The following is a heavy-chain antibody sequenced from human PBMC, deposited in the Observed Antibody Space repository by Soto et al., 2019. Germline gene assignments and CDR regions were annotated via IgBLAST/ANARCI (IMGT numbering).Heavy chain of an antibody. CDR1: GFTFSSYG. Sequence: QVQLVESGGGVVQPGRSLRLSCAASGFTFSSYGMHWVRQAPGKGLEWVAVIWYDGSNKYYADSVKGRFTISRDNSKNTLYLQMNSLRAEDTAVYYWARDSPPPSDYDILTGPPLYYYYGMDVWGQGTTVTVSS. D-gene: IGHD3-9*01. J-gene: IGHJ6*02. CDR3: ARDSPPPSDYDILTGPPLYYYYGMDV. CDR2: IWYDGSNK. V-gene: IGHV3-33*01.